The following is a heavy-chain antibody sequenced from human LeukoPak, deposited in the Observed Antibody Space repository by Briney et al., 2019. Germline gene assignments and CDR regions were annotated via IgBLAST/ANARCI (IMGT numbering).Heavy chain of an antibody. CDR1: GYTFTSYG. Sequence: ASVKVSCKASGYTFTSYGISWVRQAPGQGLEWMGWISAYNGNTNYAQKLQGRVTMTTDTSTSTAYMELRSLRSDDTAVYYCARDSFRITMVRGVSAFDIWGQGTVVTVSS. CDR3: ARDSFRITMVRGVSAFDI. J-gene: IGHJ3*02. V-gene: IGHV1-18*01. CDR2: ISAYNGNT. D-gene: IGHD3-10*01.